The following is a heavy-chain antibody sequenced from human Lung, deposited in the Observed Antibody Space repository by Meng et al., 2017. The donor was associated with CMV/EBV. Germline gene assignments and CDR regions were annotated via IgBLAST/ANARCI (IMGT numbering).Heavy chain of an antibody. Sequence: PVNVPCKPSRYNFTGYYIHGVRQAPGQGLEWMGCIYPNTGGAKYAQKSQGRVTMTRDTSISTAYMELSSLRSDDTAVYYCAGVIAVAGTAPFDYWGQGTLVTVSS. V-gene: IGHV1-2*02. D-gene: IGHD6-19*01. CDR2: IYPNTGGA. CDR3: AGVIAVAGTAPFDY. CDR1: RYNFTGYY. J-gene: IGHJ4*02.